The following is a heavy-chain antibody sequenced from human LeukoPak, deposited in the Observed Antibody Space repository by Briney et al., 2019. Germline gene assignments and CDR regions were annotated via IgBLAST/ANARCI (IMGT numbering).Heavy chain of an antibody. CDR2: SNPNSGGT. V-gene: IGHV1-2*02. Sequence: ASVKVSCKASGYTFTTYYIHWVRQAPGQGLQWMGWSNPNSGGTNYAQEFQGRVTMTSDTSITTAYMELSSLRSDDTAVYYCARETSIEGHYFDYWGQGTLVTVSS. J-gene: IGHJ4*02. CDR3: ARETSIEGHYFDY. CDR1: GYTFTTYY.